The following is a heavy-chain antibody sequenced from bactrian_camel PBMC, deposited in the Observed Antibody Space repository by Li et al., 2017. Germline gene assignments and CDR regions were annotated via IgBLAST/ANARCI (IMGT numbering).Heavy chain of an antibody. CDR2: IRPFPGRT. V-gene: IGHV3S1*01. CDR3: AADLGPCQVRGRNLVPRPTTFGY. Sequence: HVQLVESGGGSVQAGGSLRLSCAASESGYTISTYCMGWFRQAPGKEREGVAAIRPFPGRTTYADSVKGRFTISRDNAKNTLYLQMNNLEPEDTAMYYCAADLGPCQVRGRNLVPRPTTFGYWGQGTQVTVS. J-gene: IGHJ6*01. CDR1: ESGYTISTYC. D-gene: IGHD1*01.